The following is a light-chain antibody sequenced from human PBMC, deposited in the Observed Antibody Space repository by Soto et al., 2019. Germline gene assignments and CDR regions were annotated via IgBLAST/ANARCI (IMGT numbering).Light chain of an antibody. J-gene: IGLJ2*01. V-gene: IGLV2-23*01. CDR1: SSDVGSFNL. Sequence: QSALTQPASVSGSPGQSITISCTGTSSDVGSFNLVSWYQHHPGRAPRLMIHEDTKRPSGVSNRFSGSKSGNTASLTISGLQTEDEADYYCCSYAGSATVVFGGGTKLTVL. CDR2: EDT. CDR3: CSYAGSATVV.